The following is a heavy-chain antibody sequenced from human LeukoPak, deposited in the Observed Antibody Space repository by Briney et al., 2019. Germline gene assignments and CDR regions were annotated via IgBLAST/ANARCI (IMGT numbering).Heavy chain of an antibody. Sequence: GGSLRLSCAASAFTFSNHGMNWVRQAPGKGLQWVSGISPRGDITYYADSVKGRFTISRDNSKNTLYLEVISLTAEDTAVYYCAKDDAWLQFGEWSQGTLVTVSS. CDR3: AKDDAWLQFGE. J-gene: IGHJ4*02. D-gene: IGHD3-10*01. CDR1: AFTFSNHG. V-gene: IGHV3-23*01. CDR2: ISPRGDIT.